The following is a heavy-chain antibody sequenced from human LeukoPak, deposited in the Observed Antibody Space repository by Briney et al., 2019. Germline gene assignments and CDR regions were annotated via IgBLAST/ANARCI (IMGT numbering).Heavy chain of an antibody. CDR1: GFTFRGYA. CDR3: AKGQTGAPSFYYFFYLDG. J-gene: IGHJ6*03. D-gene: IGHD2-8*02. V-gene: IGHV3-23*01. CDR2: ITDSGDVT. Sequence: GGSLRLSCAPSGFTFRGYAMAWVRQAPGKGLEWDSTITDSGDVTYYTDSVKGRFTISRDNSKNTLYLQMHSLTAEDTAIYFCAKGQTGAPSFYYFFYLDGWGKGSTVIVSS.